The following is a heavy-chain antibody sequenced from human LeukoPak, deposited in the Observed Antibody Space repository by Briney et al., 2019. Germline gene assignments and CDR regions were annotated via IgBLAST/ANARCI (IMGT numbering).Heavy chain of an antibody. CDR1: GFTFSSYS. CDR2: ISSSSSYI. V-gene: IGHV3-21*01. CDR3: ARGSTPSAEYFQH. D-gene: IGHD6-13*01. J-gene: IGHJ1*01. Sequence: GGSLRLSCAASGFTFSSYSMNWVRQAPGKGLEWVSSISSSSSYIYYADSVKGRFTISRDNAKNSLYLQMNSLRAEDTAVYYCARGSTPSAEYFQHWGQGTLVTVSS.